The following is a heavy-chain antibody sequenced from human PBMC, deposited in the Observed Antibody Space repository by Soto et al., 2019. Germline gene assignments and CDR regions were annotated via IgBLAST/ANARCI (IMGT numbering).Heavy chain of an antibody. CDR2: IDWDDDK. CDR3: ARMTTVVTPTTYYYYYGMDV. V-gene: IGHV2-70*01. Sequence: GSGPTLVNPTQTLTLTCTFSGFSLSTSGMCVSWIRQPPGKALEWLALIDWDDDKYYSTSLKTRLTISKDTSKNQVVLTMTNMDPVDTATYYCARMTTVVTPTTYYYYYGMDVWGQGTTVTVS. CDR1: GFSLSTSGMC. D-gene: IGHD4-17*01. J-gene: IGHJ6*02.